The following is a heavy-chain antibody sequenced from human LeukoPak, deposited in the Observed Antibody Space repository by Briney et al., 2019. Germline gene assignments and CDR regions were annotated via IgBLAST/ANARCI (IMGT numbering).Heavy chain of an antibody. CDR2: ISWNSGSI. CDR3: AKDTEYSGSYRFDY. CDR1: GFTFDDYA. V-gene: IGHV3-9*01. J-gene: IGHJ4*02. Sequence: GRSLRLSCAASGFTFDDYAMHWVRQAPGKGLEWVSGISWNSGSIGYADSVKGRFTISRDNAKNSPYLQMNSLRAEDTALYYCAKDTEYSGSYRFDYWGQGTLVTVSS. D-gene: IGHD1-26*01.